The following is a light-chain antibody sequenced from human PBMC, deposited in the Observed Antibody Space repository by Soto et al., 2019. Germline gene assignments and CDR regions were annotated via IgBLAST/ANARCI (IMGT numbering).Light chain of an antibody. CDR2: KDS. CDR1: ALPKQY. Sequence: SYELTQPPSVSVSPGQTARITCSGDALPKQYAYWYQQKPGQAPVLVIYKDSERPSGIPERFSGSSSGTTVTLTISGVQAEDEADYYCQSADSSGFWVFGGGTKLT. J-gene: IGLJ3*02. V-gene: IGLV3-25*03. CDR3: QSADSSGFWV.